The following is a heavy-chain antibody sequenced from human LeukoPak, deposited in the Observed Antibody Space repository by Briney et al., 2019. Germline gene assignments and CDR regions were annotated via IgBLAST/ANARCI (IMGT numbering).Heavy chain of an antibody. Sequence: SETPSLTCAVYGGSFSGYYWSWIRQPPEKGLEWVGEINHSGSTNSNPALKTRVTVSVDTSKNQFSLKLSSVTAADTAVYYCARGGGNLLPYFDPKYYYYMDVWGKGTTVTVSS. CDR1: GGSFSGYY. D-gene: IGHD3-9*01. J-gene: IGHJ6*03. CDR3: ARGGGNLLPYFDPKYYYYMDV. CDR2: INHSGST. V-gene: IGHV4-34*01.